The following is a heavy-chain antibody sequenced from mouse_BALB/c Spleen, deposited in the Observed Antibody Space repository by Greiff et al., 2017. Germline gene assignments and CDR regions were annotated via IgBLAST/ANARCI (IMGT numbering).Heavy chain of an antibody. CDR1: GFTFSNYW. V-gene: IGHV6-6*02. J-gene: IGHJ2*01. CDR3: TRVAAFDY. CDR2: IRLKSNNYAT. D-gene: IGHD6-1*01. Sequence: VKVEESGGGLVQPGGSMKLSCVASGFTFSNYWMNWVRQSPEKGLEWVAEIRLKSNNYATHYAESVKGRFTISRDDSKSSVYLQMNNLRAEDTGIYYCTRVAAFDYWGQGTTLTVSS.